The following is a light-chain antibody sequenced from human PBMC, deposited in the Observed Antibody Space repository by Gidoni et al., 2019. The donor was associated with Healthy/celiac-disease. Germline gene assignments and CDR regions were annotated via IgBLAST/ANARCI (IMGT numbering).Light chain of an antibody. CDR2: KVS. CDR3: MQGTHWPPYT. CDR1: QSLVYSDGNTY. J-gene: IGKJ2*01. Sequence: DAVMTQSPLSLPVTLGQPASISCRSRQSLVYSDGNTYLNWFQQRPGQSPRRLIYKVSNRDSGVPDRFSGSGSGTDFTLKISRVEAEDVGVYYCMQGTHWPPYTFGQGTKLEIK. V-gene: IGKV2-30*01.